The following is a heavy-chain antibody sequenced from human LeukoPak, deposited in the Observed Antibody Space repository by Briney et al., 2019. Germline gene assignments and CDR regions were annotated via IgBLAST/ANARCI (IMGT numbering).Heavy chain of an antibody. V-gene: IGHV4-61*01. CDR3: ARYCSRYFRVRNTSCYGWFDP. J-gene: IGHJ5*02. D-gene: IGHD2-2*01. Sequence: PSETLSLTCTVSGGSVSSGPYYWSWIRQPPGKGLEWIGYIYYSGSTNYNPSLKNRVTISADTSKNQFSLKLSSVTAADTAVYYCARYCSRYFRVRNTSCYGWFDPWGQGTLVTVSS. CDR1: GGSVSSGPYY. CDR2: IYYSGST.